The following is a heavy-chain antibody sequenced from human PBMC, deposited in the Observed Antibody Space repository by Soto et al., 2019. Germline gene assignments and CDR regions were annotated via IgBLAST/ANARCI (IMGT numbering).Heavy chain of an antibody. Sequence: PGGSLRLSCTASGFTFSAYYMRWIRQAPGKGLEWVSYISSGGSTIYYADSVKGRFTISRDNAQNSLYLQMNSLRAEDTAVYYCVRDRAQAWIQLWGQGTLVTVSS. D-gene: IGHD5-18*01. CDR2: ISSGGSTI. J-gene: IGHJ4*02. CDR1: GFTFSAYY. CDR3: VRDRAQAWIQL. V-gene: IGHV3-11*01.